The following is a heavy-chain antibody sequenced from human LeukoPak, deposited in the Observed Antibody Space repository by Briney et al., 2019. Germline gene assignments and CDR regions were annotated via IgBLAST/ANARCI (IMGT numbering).Heavy chain of an antibody. CDR1: GGSFSGYY. V-gene: IGHV4-34*01. CDR3: ARLTRRAAGTRAFDY. D-gene: IGHD6-13*01. Sequence: SETLSLTCAVYGGSFSGYYWSWIRQPPGKGLEWIGEINHSGSTNYNPSLKSRVTISVDTSKNQFSLKLSSVTAADTAVYYCARLTRRAAGTRAFDYWGRGTLVTVSS. CDR2: INHSGST. J-gene: IGHJ4*02.